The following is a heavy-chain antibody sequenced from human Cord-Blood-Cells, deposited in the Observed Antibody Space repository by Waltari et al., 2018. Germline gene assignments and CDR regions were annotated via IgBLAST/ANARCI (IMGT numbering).Heavy chain of an antibody. CDR1: GFTFSSYG. Sequence: QVQLVESGGGVVQPGRSLRLSCAASGFTFSSYGMHWARQAPGKGLEWASVISYDGSNKYYADSVKGRFTISRDNSKNTLYLQMNSLRAEDTAVYYCAKDIVVGPLYYYYGMDVWGQGTTVTVSS. CDR3: AKDIVVGPLYYYYGMDV. D-gene: IGHD2-2*01. CDR2: ISYDGSNK. V-gene: IGHV3-30*18. J-gene: IGHJ6*02.